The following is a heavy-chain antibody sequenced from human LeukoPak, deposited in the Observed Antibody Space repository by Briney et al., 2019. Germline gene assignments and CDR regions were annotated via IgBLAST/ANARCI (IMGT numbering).Heavy chain of an antibody. CDR1: GYTFTSYD. CDR2: MNPNSGNI. D-gene: IGHD6-19*01. J-gene: IGHJ4*02. CDR3: ARGPPRRLVQGY. V-gene: IGHV1-8*01. Sequence: ASVKVSCKASGYTFTSYDINWVRQATGQGLEWMGWMNPNSGNIGYAQKFQGRVTMTRNTSISTAYMELSSLRSEDTAVYYCARGPPRRLVQGYRGQGTLVTVSS.